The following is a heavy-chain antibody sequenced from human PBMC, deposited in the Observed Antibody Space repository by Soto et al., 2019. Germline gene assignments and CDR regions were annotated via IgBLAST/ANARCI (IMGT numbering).Heavy chain of an antibody. J-gene: IGHJ4*02. CDR3: ASNRDGDYPFDY. CDR1: GYTFTTYG. CDR2: ISAYNGNT. D-gene: IGHD4-17*01. Sequence: QVQLVQSGAEVKKPGASVKVSCKASGYTFTTYGISWVRQAHGQGLEWMGWISAYNGNTNYAQKLQGRVTMTTDTSTSTAYMEVRSLRSDATTVYYCASNRDGDYPFDYWGQGTLVTVSS. V-gene: IGHV1-18*01.